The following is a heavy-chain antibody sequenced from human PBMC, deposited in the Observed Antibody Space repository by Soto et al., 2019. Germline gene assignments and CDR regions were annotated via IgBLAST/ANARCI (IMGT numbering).Heavy chain of an antibody. Sequence: ETLSLTCAVYGGSFSGYYWSWIRQPPGKGLEWIGEINHSGSTNYNPSLKSRVTISVDTSKNQFSLKLSSVTAADTAVYYCMVRGDYYYYGMDVWGQGTTVTVSS. D-gene: IGHD2-21*01. J-gene: IGHJ6*02. CDR3: MVRGDYYYYGMDV. CDR2: INHSGST. V-gene: IGHV4-34*01. CDR1: GGSFSGYY.